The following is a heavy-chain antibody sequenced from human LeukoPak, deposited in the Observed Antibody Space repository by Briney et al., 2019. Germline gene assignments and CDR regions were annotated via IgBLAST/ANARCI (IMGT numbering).Heavy chain of an antibody. J-gene: IGHJ6*02. CDR3: ARDYCSGGSCYPLYYYYGMDV. Sequence: GGSLRLSCAASGFTFSSYEMNWVRQAPGKGLEWVSYISSSGSTIYYADSVEGRFTISRDNAKNSLYLQMNSLRAEDTAVYYCARDYCSGGSCYPLYYYYGMDVWGQGTTVTVSS. CDR2: ISSSGSTI. V-gene: IGHV3-48*03. CDR1: GFTFSSYE. D-gene: IGHD2-15*01.